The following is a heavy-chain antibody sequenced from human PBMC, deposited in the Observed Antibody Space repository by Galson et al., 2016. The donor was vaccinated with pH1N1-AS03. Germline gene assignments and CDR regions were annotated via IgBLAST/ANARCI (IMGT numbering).Heavy chain of an antibody. Sequence: SLRLSCAASGFIFTHYSMHWVRQAPGKGLEWVAVMSYEGTTTYYADSVKSRFTISRDNSKNTLYRQMNSLRTEDTALYYCAREEGGFGSNWLQTDAFDIWGQVTMVTVSS. V-gene: IGHV3-30-3*01. D-gene: IGHD6-13*01. CDR2: MSYEGTTT. CDR3: AREEGGFGSNWLQTDAFDI. CDR1: GFIFTHYS. J-gene: IGHJ3*02.